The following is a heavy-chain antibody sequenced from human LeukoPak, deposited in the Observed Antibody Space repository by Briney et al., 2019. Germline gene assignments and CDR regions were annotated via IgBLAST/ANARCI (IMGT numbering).Heavy chain of an antibody. D-gene: IGHD3-22*01. CDR1: GYTFTSYY. Sequence: ASVKVSCKASGYTFTSYYMHWVRQAPGQGLEWMGIINPSGGSTSYAQKFQGRVTMTRDTSTSTVYMELSSLRSEDTAVYYCARVHRSTMLVGEAFDIWGQGTMVTVSS. CDR2: INPSGGST. J-gene: IGHJ3*02. CDR3: ARVHRSTMLVGEAFDI. V-gene: IGHV1-46*01.